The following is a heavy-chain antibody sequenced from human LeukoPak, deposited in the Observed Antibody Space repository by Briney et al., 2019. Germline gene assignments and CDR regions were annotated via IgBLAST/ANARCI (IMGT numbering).Heavy chain of an antibody. Sequence: GGSLRLSCAASGFTFSSYGMHWVRQAPGKGLEWVAFIRYDGSNKYYADSVKGRSTISRDNSKNTLYLQMNSLRAEDTAVYYCARGGVLNTGYDFDYWGQGTLVTVSS. CDR1: GFTFSSYG. CDR3: ARGGVLNTGYDFDY. CDR2: IRYDGSNK. D-gene: IGHD7-27*01. J-gene: IGHJ4*02. V-gene: IGHV3-30*02.